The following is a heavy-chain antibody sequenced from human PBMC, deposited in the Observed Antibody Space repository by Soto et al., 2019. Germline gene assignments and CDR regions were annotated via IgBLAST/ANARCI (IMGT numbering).Heavy chain of an antibody. V-gene: IGHV3-23*01. D-gene: IGHD2-2*01. J-gene: IGHJ4*02. CDR1: GFTFSSYA. CDR3: AKDIVVVPAAMLDY. CDR2: ISGSGGST. Sequence: ESGGGLVQPGGSLRLSCAASGFTFSSYAMSWVRQAPGKGLEWVSAISGSGGSTYYADSGKGRFTISRDNSKNTLYLQMNSLRAEDTAVYYCAKDIVVVPAAMLDYWGQGTLVTVSS.